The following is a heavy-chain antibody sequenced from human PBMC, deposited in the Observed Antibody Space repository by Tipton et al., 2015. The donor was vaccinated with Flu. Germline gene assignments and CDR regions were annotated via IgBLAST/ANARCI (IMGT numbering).Heavy chain of an antibody. V-gene: IGHV4-34*01. J-gene: IGHJ5*02. CDR3: ARAPSGGSSIAARPNWFDP. D-gene: IGHD6-6*01. Sequence: TLSLTCAVYGGSFSGYYWSWIRQPPGKGLEWIGEINHSGSTNYNPSLKSRLTISVDTSKNQFSLKLSSVTAADTAVYYCARAPSGGSSIAARPNWFDPWGQGTLVTVSS. CDR1: GGSFSGYY. CDR2: INHSGST.